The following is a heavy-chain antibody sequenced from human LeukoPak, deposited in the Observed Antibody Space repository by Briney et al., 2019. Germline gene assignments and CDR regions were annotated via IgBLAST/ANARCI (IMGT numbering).Heavy chain of an antibody. Sequence: ASVKVSCKVSGYTLTELSMHWVRQAPGQGLEWMGWINPNSGGTNYAQKFQGRVTMTRDTSISTAYMELSRLRSDDTAVYYCARDGGIAAAGGFDYWGQGTLVTVSS. J-gene: IGHJ4*02. V-gene: IGHV1-2*02. CDR3: ARDGGIAAAGGFDY. CDR2: INPNSGGT. CDR1: GYTLTELS. D-gene: IGHD6-13*01.